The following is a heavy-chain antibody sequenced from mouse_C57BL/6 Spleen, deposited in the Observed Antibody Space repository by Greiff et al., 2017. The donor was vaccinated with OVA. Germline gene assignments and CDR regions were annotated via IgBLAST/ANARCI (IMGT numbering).Heavy chain of an antibody. J-gene: IGHJ4*01. CDR1: GYSFTGYY. V-gene: IGHV1-42*01. Sequence: EVMLVESGPELVKPGASVKISCKASGYSFTGYYMNWVKQSPEKSLEWIGEINPSTGGTTYNQKFKAKATLTVDKSSSTAYMQLKSLTSEDSAVYYCARSTVVATDYAMDYWGQGTSVTVSS. CDR3: ARSTVVATDYAMDY. D-gene: IGHD1-1*01. CDR2: INPSTGGT.